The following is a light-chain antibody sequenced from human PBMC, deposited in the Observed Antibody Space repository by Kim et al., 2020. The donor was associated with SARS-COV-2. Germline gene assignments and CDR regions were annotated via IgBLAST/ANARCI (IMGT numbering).Light chain of an antibody. CDR3: QQKSDTLGT. CDR1: QSITGY. J-gene: IGKJ2*01. Sequence: DIQMTQSPSSLSASVGDRVTITCRASQSITGYLNWYQQKPGKAPKLLIYAASTLQSGVPSRFSGSGSGTDFTLTISSLQPVDFATYRCQQKSDTLGTFGQGTKLEIK. CDR2: AAS. V-gene: IGKV1-39*01.